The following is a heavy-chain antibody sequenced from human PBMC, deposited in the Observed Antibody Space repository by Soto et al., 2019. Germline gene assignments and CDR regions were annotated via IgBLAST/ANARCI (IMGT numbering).Heavy chain of an antibody. V-gene: IGHV3-23*01. CDR2: ITNSGGRT. Sequence: GGSLRLSCAASGFTFSTYAMSWVRQAPGKGLEWVSSITNSGGRTYYADSVKGRFTISRDNSKNTLYLQMNSLRAEDTAIYYCANSPLDYSSSYFHGWGQGALVTVSS. D-gene: IGHD4-4*01. CDR3: ANSPLDYSSSYFHG. CDR1: GFTFSTYA. J-gene: IGHJ4*02.